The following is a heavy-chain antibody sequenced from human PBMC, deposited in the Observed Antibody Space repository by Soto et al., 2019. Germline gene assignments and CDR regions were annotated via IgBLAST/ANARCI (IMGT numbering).Heavy chain of an antibody. J-gene: IGHJ4*02. V-gene: IGHV3-7*01. D-gene: IGHD2-21*01. Sequence: EVQLVESGGGLVQPGGSLRLSCAASGFTFSNYWMVWVRQAPEKGPEWVATIKQDGSEKYYVDSVKGRFTISRDNTKNSLYLQMSCLRADDTALYYCARETSADSFWGQGTLVTVSS. CDR1: GFTFSNYW. CDR2: IKQDGSEK. CDR3: ARETSADSF.